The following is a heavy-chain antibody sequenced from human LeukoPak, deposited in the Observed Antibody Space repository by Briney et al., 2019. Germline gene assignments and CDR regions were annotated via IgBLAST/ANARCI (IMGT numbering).Heavy chain of an antibody. J-gene: IGHJ6*02. V-gene: IGHV3-74*01. Sequence: QPGGSLTLSCAASGFTFSRYWMNWVRQAPGKGLVWVSRINSDGSTTRYADSVEGRFTISRDNAKNTMYLQMNSLRAEDTAVYYCARENFYGMDVWGQGTTVTVSS. CDR1: GFTFSRYW. CDR3: ARENFYGMDV. CDR2: INSDGSTT.